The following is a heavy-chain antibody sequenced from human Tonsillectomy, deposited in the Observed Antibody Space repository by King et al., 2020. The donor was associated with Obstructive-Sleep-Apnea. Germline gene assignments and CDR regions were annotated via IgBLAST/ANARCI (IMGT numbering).Heavy chain of an antibody. CDR2: MNPNSGNT. D-gene: IGHD2-15*01. CDR1: VYTFTNYD. CDR3: ARRRGAGGRDY. Sequence: VQLVESGAEVKKPGASVKVSCKASVYTFTNYDIDWVRQATGQGLEWMGWMNPNSGNTGYAHKFQGRVTMTRNNSISTAYMELSSLRYDDTAVYYCARRRGAGGRDYWGQGTLVTVSS. V-gene: IGHV1-8*01. J-gene: IGHJ4*02.